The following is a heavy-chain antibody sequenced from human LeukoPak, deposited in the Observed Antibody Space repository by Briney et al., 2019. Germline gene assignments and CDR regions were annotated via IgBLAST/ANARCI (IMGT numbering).Heavy chain of an antibody. V-gene: IGHV1-18*01. D-gene: IGHD3-9*01. CDR2: ISAENGNT. CDR3: ARGKRYFDWLRGDFDY. J-gene: IGHJ4*02. CDR1: GYTFINYG. Sequence: ASVKVSCKASGYTFINYGISWVRQAPGQGLEWMGWISAENGNTGYVENLQGRVTMTTDTSSSTVYMELSSLRSEDTAVYYCARGKRYFDWLRGDFDYWGQGTLVTVSS.